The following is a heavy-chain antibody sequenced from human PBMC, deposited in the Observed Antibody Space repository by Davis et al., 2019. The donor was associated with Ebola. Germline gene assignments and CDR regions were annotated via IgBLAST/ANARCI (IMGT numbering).Heavy chain of an antibody. D-gene: IGHD2-21*01. CDR3: AKDWATADVVNYYYGMDV. J-gene: IGHJ6*02. V-gene: IGHV3-23*01. CDR2: ISGSGGST. CDR1: GFTFSSYG. Sequence: GESLKISCAASGFTFSSYGMHWVRQAPGKGLEWVSAISGSGGSTYYADSVKGRFTISRDNSKNTLYLQMNSLRAEDTAVYYCAKDWATADVVNYYYGMDVWGQGTTVTVSS.